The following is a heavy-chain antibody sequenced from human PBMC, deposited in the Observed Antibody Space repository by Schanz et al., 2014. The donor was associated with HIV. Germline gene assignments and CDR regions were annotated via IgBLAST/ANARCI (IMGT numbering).Heavy chain of an antibody. Sequence: QVPLVQSGAEVRKPGTSVKVSCKATGGTFSSYAVNWVRQAPGQGLEWMGGMIPSFRLRTYAQKFQGRVTVAAAESASTAYMELNSLRSNDTAVYSCAKSPIFGDVIFYGMDVWGQGTTVTVSS. CDR3: AKSPIFGDVIFYGMDV. D-gene: IGHD3-3*02. CDR1: GGTFSSYA. CDR2: MIPSFRLR. V-gene: IGHV1-69*01. J-gene: IGHJ6*02.